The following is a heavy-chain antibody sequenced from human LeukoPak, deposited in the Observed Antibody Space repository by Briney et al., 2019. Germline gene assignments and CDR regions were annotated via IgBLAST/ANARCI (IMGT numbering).Heavy chain of an antibody. CDR2: IKQDGSEK. V-gene: IGHV3-7*03. D-gene: IGHD5-12*01. Sequence: GGSLRLSCAASGFTFSSYWMSWVRQAPGKGLEWVANIKQDGSEKYYVDSVKGRFTISRDNAKNSLYLQMNSLRAEDTASYYCAKDASWILNDAFDIWGQGTMVTVSS. CDR3: AKDASWILNDAFDI. CDR1: GFTFSSYW. J-gene: IGHJ3*02.